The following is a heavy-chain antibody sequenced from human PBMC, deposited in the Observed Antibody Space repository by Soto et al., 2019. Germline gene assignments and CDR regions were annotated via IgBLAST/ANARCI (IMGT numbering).Heavy chain of an antibody. CDR2: ISYSGST. Sequence: QLQLQESGSGLVKPSQTLSLTCAVSGGSINSGGYSWSWIRQPPGKGLGWIGYISYSGSTYYNPSLKRRVTISVDRSKNQFSLKLSSVTAADTAVYYCATHRRFLEWYYFDYWGQGTLVTVSS. CDR1: GGSINSGGYS. D-gene: IGHD3-3*01. CDR3: ATHRRFLEWYYFDY. J-gene: IGHJ4*02. V-gene: IGHV4-30-2*01.